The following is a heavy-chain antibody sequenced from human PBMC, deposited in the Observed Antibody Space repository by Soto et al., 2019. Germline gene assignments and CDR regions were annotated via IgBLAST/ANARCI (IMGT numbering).Heavy chain of an antibody. CDR2: INHSGST. Sequence: SETLSFTCAVYGGSFSGYYLSWIRQPPGKGLEWIGEINHSGSTNYNPSLKSRVTISVDTSKNQFSLKLSSVTAADTAVYYCARGGEGCSGGSCYSDSYYLYYFDYWGQGTLVTVSS. J-gene: IGHJ4*02. CDR1: GGSFSGYY. CDR3: ARGGEGCSGGSCYSDSYYLYYFDY. D-gene: IGHD2-15*01. V-gene: IGHV4-34*01.